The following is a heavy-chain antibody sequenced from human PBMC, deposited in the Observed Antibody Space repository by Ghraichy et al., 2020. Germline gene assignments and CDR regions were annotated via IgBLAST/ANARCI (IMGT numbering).Heavy chain of an antibody. CDR1: GFTRSSYS. D-gene: IGHD4-23*01. CDR2: ITSSSRTR. J-gene: IGHJ6*02. Sequence: GGSLRLSWVGSGFTRSSYSINWVRQSPGKGLEWVSYITSSSRTRFYADSVKGRFTISRDNAQNSLYLQMNSLTDEDTAVYYCARGSTVVRFYYYDGMDVWGQGTTVTVSS. V-gene: IGHV3-48*02. CDR3: ARGSTVVRFYYYDGMDV.